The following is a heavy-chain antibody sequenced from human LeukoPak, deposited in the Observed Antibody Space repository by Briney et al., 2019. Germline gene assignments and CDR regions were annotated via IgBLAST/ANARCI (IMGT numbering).Heavy chain of an antibody. V-gene: IGHV3-23*01. D-gene: IGHD3-3*01. CDR2: ISGSGGST. Sequence: GGSLRLSCAASGFTFSSYAMSWVRQAPGKGLEWVSAISGSGGSTYYADSVKGRFTISRDNSKNTLYLQMNSLRAEDTAVYYCAKVRVLRFLEWLSFDYWGQGTLVTVSS. J-gene: IGHJ4*02. CDR1: GFTFSSYA. CDR3: AKVRVLRFLEWLSFDY.